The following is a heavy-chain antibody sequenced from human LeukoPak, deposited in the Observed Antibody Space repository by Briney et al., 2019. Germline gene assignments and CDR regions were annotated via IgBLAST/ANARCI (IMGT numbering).Heavy chain of an antibody. Sequence: GGSLRLSCAASGFTFSSYTMNWVRQAPGKGLEWVSSISSSSRYIYYADSLKGRFTISRDNAKNSLYLQMNSLKADDTAVYFCTTVTVCTGSSCPGAFDHWGQGTLVTVSS. CDR3: TTVTVCTGSSCPGAFDH. J-gene: IGHJ4*02. V-gene: IGHV3-21*03. CDR1: GFTFSSYT. D-gene: IGHD2-8*02. CDR2: ISSSSRYI.